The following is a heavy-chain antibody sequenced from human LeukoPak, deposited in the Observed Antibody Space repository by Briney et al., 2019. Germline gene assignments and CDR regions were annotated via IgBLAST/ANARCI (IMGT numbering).Heavy chain of an antibody. Sequence: GESLKISCKGSGYSFTSYLIGWVRQMPGKGLEWMGIIYPGDSDTRYSPSFQGQVTISADKSISTAYLQWSSLKASDTAMYYCARLGWVTTVTNWFDPWGQGTLVTVSS. D-gene: IGHD4-11*01. CDR1: GYSFTSYL. J-gene: IGHJ5*02. CDR3: ARLGWVTTVTNWFDP. V-gene: IGHV5-51*01. CDR2: IYPGDSDT.